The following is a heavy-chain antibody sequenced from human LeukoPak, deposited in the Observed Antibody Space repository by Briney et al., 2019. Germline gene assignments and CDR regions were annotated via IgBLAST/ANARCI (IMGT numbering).Heavy chain of an antibody. CDR2: LNPNNGGT. J-gene: IGHJ5*02. D-gene: IGHD3-22*01. Sequence: ASVKVSCKASGYTFTVQYIHWLRQAPGQGLEWVGWLNPNNGGTNYAQSFQGRVTMTRDTSTSTAYMELSRLRSDDTAVYYCARGWGYDGRGVNYFDPWGQGTLVTVSS. CDR3: ARGWGYDGRGVNYFDP. CDR1: GYTFTVQY. V-gene: IGHV1-2*02.